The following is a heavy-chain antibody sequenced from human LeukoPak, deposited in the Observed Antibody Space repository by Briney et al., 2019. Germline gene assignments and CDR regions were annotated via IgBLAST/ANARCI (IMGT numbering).Heavy chain of an antibody. CDR2: ISGYSGNT. J-gene: IGHJ6*02. D-gene: IGHD3-10*01. CDR3: ARGLHGSGSMDV. Sequence: ASVKVSCKASGYTFRDYGISWVRQAPGQGLHWMGWISGYSGNTEYAQEVQGRVTMTTDTSTSTAYMELRSLRSDDTAVYYCARGLHGSGSMDVWGQGTTVTVSS. V-gene: IGHV1-18*01. CDR1: GYTFRDYG.